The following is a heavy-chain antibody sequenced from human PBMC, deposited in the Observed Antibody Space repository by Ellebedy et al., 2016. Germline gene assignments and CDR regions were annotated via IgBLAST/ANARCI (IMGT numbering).Heavy chain of an antibody. J-gene: IGHJ6*02. Sequence: GESLKISCAASGFTFSGYGMHWVRQAPGKGLEWVAVISYDGSNKYYADSVKGRFTISRDNSKNTLYLQMNSLRAEDTAVYYCARDSGYDPNYGMDVWGQGTTVTVSS. V-gene: IGHV3-30*03. D-gene: IGHD5-12*01. CDR1: GFTFSGYG. CDR3: ARDSGYDPNYGMDV. CDR2: ISYDGSNK.